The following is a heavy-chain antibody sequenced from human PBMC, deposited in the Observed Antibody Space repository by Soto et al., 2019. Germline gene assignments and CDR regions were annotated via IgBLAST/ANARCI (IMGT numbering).Heavy chain of an antibody. CDR1: GFSFSDYS. J-gene: IGHJ4*02. CDR2: ITSGSTST. CDR3: ARDLNWAFDS. D-gene: IGHD7-27*01. Sequence: EAQLVESGGGLVQPGGSLRLSCAASGFSFSDYSMNWVRQPPGKGLEWISYITSGSTSTSYTDSVKGRFTISRDNAKNTLYLQMNSLRDEDTAVYYCARDLNWAFDSWGQGALVTVS. V-gene: IGHV3-48*02.